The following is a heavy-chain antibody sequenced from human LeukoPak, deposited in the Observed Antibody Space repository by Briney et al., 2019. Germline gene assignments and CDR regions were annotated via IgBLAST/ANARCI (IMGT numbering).Heavy chain of an antibody. Sequence: GASVKVSCKASGYTFTSYGISWVRQAPGQGLEWMGWVSAYNGNTNYAQSLQGRATMTTDTSTSTAYMELRSLRSDDTAVYYCARDIYGFYYGSGSPTEDYWGQGTLVTVSS. J-gene: IGHJ4*02. V-gene: IGHV1-18*01. CDR3: ARDIYGFYYGSGSPTEDY. CDR1: GYTFTSYG. D-gene: IGHD3-10*01. CDR2: VSAYNGNT.